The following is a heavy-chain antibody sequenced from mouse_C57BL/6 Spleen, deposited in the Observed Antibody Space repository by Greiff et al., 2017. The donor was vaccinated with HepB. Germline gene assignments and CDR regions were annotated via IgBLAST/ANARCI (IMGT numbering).Heavy chain of an antibody. Sequence: EVQGVESGGGLVKPGGSLKLSCAASGFTFSDYGMHWVRQAPEKGLEWVAYISSGSSTIYYADTVKGRFTISRDNAKNTLFLQMTSLRSEDTAMYYCARPPITTVVPNWYFDVWGTGTTVTVSS. CDR2: ISSGSSTI. J-gene: IGHJ1*03. V-gene: IGHV5-17*01. D-gene: IGHD1-1*01. CDR1: GFTFSDYG. CDR3: ARPPITTVVPNWYFDV.